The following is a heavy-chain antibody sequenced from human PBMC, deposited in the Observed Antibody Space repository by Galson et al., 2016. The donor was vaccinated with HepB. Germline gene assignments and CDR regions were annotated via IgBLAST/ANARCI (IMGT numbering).Heavy chain of an antibody. V-gene: IGHV4-59*01. CDR1: GGSIRSYY. Sequence: SETLSLTCTVSGGSIRSYYWSWIRQPPGKGLEFIGYINYSGNTNYNPSLKRRVTRSVDTSKNQFLLKVRSVTAADTAVYSCARVRGSLSADHWSEPWGQGTLVTVSS. CDR3: ARVRGSLSADHWSEP. D-gene: IGHD3-16*01. CDR2: INYSGNT. J-gene: IGHJ5*02.